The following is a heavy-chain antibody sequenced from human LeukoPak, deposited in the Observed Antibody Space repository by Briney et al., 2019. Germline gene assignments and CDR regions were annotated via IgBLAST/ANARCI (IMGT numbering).Heavy chain of an antibody. V-gene: IGHV1-2*02. Sequence: ASVKVSCKASGYTFTGYYMHWVRQAPGQGLEWMGWINPNSGGTNYAQKFQGRVTMTRDTSISTAYLQWSSLKASDTAMYYCARRGSSSWYYFDYWGQGTLVTVSS. J-gene: IGHJ4*02. CDR3: ARRGSSSWYYFDY. CDR2: INPNSGGT. D-gene: IGHD6-13*01. CDR1: GYTFTGYY.